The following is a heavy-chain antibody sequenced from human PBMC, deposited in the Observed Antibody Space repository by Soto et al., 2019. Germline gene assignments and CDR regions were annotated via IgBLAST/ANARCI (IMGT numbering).Heavy chain of an antibody. Sequence: QVQLQQWGAGLLKPSEPLSLTCAVYGGSFSGYYWSWIRQPPGKGLEWIGEINHSGSTNYNPSLNSRVTISVDTSKNQFSLKLSSVTAADTAVYYCARGLSKWLRGPTTHYFDYWGHGTLVTVSS. D-gene: IGHD5-12*01. CDR1: GGSFSGYY. CDR3: ARGLSKWLRGPTTHYFDY. CDR2: INHSGST. J-gene: IGHJ4*01. V-gene: IGHV4-34*01.